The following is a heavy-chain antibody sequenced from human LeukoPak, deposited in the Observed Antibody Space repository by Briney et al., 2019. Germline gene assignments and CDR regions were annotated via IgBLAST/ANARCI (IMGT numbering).Heavy chain of an antibody. CDR2: AYNTGST. V-gene: IGHV4-39*07. CDR3: ARNVVLDY. CDR1: GGSLSSSSYF. Sequence: SETLSLTCTVSGGSLSSSSYFWAWIRQPPGEGLEWIGMAYNTGSTYFNPSLKSRVTIPVDTSRNQFSLKLASVTAADTATYYCARNVVLDYWGQGTLVTVSS. D-gene: IGHD2-15*01. J-gene: IGHJ4*02.